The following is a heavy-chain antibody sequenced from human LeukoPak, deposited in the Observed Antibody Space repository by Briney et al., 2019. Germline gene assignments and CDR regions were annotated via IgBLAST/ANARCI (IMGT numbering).Heavy chain of an antibody. Sequence: SETLSLTCAVYGGSFSGYYWSWIRQPPGKGLEWIGEINHSGSTNYNPSLKSRVTISVDTSKNQFSLKLSSVTAADTAVYYCARGVAGSRSYRDAFDIWGQGTMVTVSS. CDR1: GGSFSGYY. CDR2: INHSGST. CDR3: ARGVAGSRSYRDAFDI. J-gene: IGHJ3*02. V-gene: IGHV4-34*01. D-gene: IGHD1-26*01.